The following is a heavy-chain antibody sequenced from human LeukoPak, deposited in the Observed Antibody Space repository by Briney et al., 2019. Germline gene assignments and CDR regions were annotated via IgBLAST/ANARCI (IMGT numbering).Heavy chain of an antibody. CDR1: GGSISSYY. CDR3: ARDVGYCDGGTCYRYDY. D-gene: IGHD2-15*01. Sequence: SETLSLTCTVSGGSISSYYWSWIRQPPGKGLEWIGYIYYSGSTNYNPSLKSRVTISVDTSKNQFSLKLSSVTAADTAVYYCARDVGYCDGGTCYRYDYWGQGTLVTVSS. V-gene: IGHV4-59*01. CDR2: IYYSGST. J-gene: IGHJ4*02.